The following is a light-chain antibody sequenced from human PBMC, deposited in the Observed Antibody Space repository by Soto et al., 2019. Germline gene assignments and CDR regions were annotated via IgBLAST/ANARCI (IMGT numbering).Light chain of an antibody. Sequence: EIVLTQSPGTLSLSPGERATLSCRASQSVGSNYFAWYQQQPGQAPRLLIYDTSNRATGIPDRFSGSGSGTDFTLTIGRLEPEDFAVYYCQQYGNSLPMSCTFGQGTKLEIK. CDR2: DTS. V-gene: IGKV3-20*01. CDR1: QSVGSNY. CDR3: QQYGNSLPMSCT. J-gene: IGKJ2*02.